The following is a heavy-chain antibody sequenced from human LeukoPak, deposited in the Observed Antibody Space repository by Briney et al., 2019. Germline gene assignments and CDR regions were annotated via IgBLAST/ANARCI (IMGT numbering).Heavy chain of an antibody. CDR2: IYYSGST. V-gene: IGHV4-39*01. CDR3: VRRTSGSYSDY. J-gene: IGHJ4*02. D-gene: IGHD1-26*01. Sequence: PSETLSLTCSVSGGSVSRSDSHWGWIRQAPGKGLEWIGSIYYSGSTYYNPSLKSRVTMSVDTSKNQFSLKLSPVTAADTAVYYCVRRTSGSYSDYWGQGTLVTVSS. CDR1: GGSVSRSDSH.